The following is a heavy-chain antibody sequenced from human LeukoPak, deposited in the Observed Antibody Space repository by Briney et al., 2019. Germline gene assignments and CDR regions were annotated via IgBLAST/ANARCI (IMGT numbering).Heavy chain of an antibody. CDR1: GGSISSSSYY. V-gene: IGHV4-39*01. D-gene: IGHD1-26*01. Sequence: PSETLSLTCTVSGGSISSSSYYWGWIRQPPGKGLEWIGSIYYSGSTYYNPSLKSRITTSVDASKNELSLKLSSVTAADTATYYCARQAVVGATRWFDPWGQGILVTVSS. CDR3: ARQAVVGATRWFDP. J-gene: IGHJ5*02. CDR2: IYYSGST.